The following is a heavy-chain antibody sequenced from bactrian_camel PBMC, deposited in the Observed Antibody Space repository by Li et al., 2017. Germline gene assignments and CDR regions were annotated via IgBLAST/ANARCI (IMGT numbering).Heavy chain of an antibody. CDR2: IATDGST. J-gene: IGHJ6*01. CDR3: AARRSGNNYLCFVAMRRADFAF. CDR1: PHPYTTHS. Sequence: QVQLVESGGGSVQAGGSLRLACVYSPHPYTTHSMAWFRQAQGKEREGVAAIATDGSTTYEDSVKGRFTISQDNAKDTLYLQMNSLKPEDTAMYYCAARRSGNNYLCFVAMRRADFAFRGQGTQVTVS. D-gene: IGHD3*01. V-gene: IGHV3S53*01.